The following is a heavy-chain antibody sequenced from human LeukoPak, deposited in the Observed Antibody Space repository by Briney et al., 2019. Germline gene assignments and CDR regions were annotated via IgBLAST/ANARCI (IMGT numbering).Heavy chain of an antibody. Sequence: GASVKVSCKASGYTFTNYAMNWVRQAPGQGLEWMGWINTNTGNPTYAQGFTGRFVFSLDTSVSTAYLQISSLKAEDTAVYYCARVRRYCSSTTCYGSIDGMDVWGQGTTVTVSS. V-gene: IGHV7-4-1*02. CDR3: ARVRRYCSSTTCYGSIDGMDV. CDR1: GYTFTNYA. J-gene: IGHJ6*02. CDR2: INTNTGNP. D-gene: IGHD2-2*01.